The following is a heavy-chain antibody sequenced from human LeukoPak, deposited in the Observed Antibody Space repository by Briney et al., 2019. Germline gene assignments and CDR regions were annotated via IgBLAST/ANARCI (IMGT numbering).Heavy chain of an antibody. V-gene: IGHV4-59*01. J-gene: IGHJ6*03. Sequence: SETLSLTCAVSGGSISSYYWSWIRQPPGKGLEWIGYIYYSGSTNYNPSLKSRVTISVDTSKNQFSLKLSSVTAADTAVYYCAREGAMVGATFYYYYYMDVWGKGTTVTVSS. D-gene: IGHD1-26*01. CDR1: GGSISSYY. CDR3: AREGAMVGATFYYYYYMDV. CDR2: IYYSGST.